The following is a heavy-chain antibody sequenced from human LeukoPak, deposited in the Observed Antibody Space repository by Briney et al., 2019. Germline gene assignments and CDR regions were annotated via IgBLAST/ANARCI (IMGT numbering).Heavy chain of an antibody. J-gene: IGHJ6*02. V-gene: IGHV4-34*01. D-gene: IGHD6-6*01. CDR2: INHSGST. CDR3: ARGTSFYSSSSSPGGYCYYGMDV. CDR1: GGSFSGYY. Sequence: SETLSLTCAVYGGSFSGYYWSWIRQPPGKGLEWIGEINHSGSTNYNPSLKSRVTISVDTSKNQFSLKLSSVTAADTAVYYCARGTSFYSSSSSPGGYCYYGMDVWGQGTTVTVSS.